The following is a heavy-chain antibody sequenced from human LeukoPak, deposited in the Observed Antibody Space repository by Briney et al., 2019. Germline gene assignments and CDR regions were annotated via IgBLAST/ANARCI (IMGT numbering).Heavy chain of an antibody. J-gene: IGHJ4*02. V-gene: IGHV3-23*01. D-gene: IGHD6-19*01. CDR2: INGDGGST. Sequence: GGSLRLSCAASGFTFSSYAMSWVRKAPGKGLEWVSAINGDGGSTYYADSVKGRFTISRDNSKNTLYLQMNSLRAEDTAVYYCANRIGYSSGWYFDYWGQGTLVTVSS. CDR3: ANRIGYSSGWYFDY. CDR1: GFTFSSYA.